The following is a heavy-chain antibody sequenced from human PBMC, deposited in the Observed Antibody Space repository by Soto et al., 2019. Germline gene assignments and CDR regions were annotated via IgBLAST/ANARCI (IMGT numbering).Heavy chain of an antibody. Sequence: QVPLVQSGGEVKKPGASVKVSCKASGYTFTNYGVSWVRQAPGQGLEWMGWISAYNGKTNYAHNIQDRVTMTIDTSTSTAYMELRSLRSDDTAVYYCARQHNDLWSDSPDFDYWGQGTLVTVSA. CDR1: GYTFTNYG. J-gene: IGHJ4*02. CDR3: ARQHNDLWSDSPDFDY. CDR2: ISAYNGKT. D-gene: IGHD3-3*01. V-gene: IGHV1-18*04.